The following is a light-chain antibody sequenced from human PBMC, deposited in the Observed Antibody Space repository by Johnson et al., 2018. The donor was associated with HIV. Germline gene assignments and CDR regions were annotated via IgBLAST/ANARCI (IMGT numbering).Light chain of an antibody. CDR3: GTWDTSLGAQYV. V-gene: IGLV1-51*01. J-gene: IGLJ1*01. Sequence: QAVLTQPPSVSAAPGQKVTISCSGSISNIGNNYVSWYQQLPGTAPKLLIYDHNKRPSGISDRFSDSQSGTSATLAITGLQTGDEADYYCGTWDTSLGAQYVFGSGTKVTGL. CDR2: DHN. CDR1: ISNIGNNY.